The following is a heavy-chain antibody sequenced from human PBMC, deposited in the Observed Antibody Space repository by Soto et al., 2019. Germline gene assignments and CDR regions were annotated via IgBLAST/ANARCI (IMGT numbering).Heavy chain of an antibody. D-gene: IGHD3-16*01. CDR1: GFAFSSYG. V-gene: IGHV3-30*18. CDR2: ISHDGNKK. J-gene: IGHJ6*02. Sequence: QVQVGESGGGVVQPGRSLRLSCVASGFAFSSYGMHWVRQAPGKGLERVAVISHDGNKKYYADSVKGRFTVSRDNSKNTVFLQMSSLRAEDTAVFYCAKGLEVGVLHYGMHVWGQGTTVTVSS. CDR3: AKGLEVGVLHYGMHV.